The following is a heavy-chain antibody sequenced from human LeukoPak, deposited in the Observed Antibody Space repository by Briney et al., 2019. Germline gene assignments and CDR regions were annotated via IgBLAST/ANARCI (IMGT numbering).Heavy chain of an antibody. J-gene: IGHJ5*02. V-gene: IGHV3-74*01. Sequence: GGSLRLSCAASGFTFSTYWMHWVRRAPGKGLVWVSRINTDGSTTRYADSVKGRFTISRDNAKNTLYLQMNSLRAGDTAVYYCARDYYASGSYGWFDPWGQGSLVTVSS. CDR1: GFTFSTYW. CDR3: ARDYYASGSYGWFDP. CDR2: INTDGSTT. D-gene: IGHD3-10*01.